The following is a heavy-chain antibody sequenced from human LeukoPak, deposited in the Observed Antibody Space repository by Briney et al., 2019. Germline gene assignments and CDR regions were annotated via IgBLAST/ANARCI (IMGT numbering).Heavy chain of an antibody. Sequence: GGSMRLSCAASGFTFSSYWMSWVRQAPGKGLEWVSGITGSDFTTYYADSVKGRFTISRDNSKNTLFLQMDSLRAEDTAIYYCAREQWLRFDSWGQGTLVTVSS. CDR1: GFTFSSYW. D-gene: IGHD5-12*01. J-gene: IGHJ4*02. CDR2: ITGSDFTT. CDR3: AREQWLRFDS. V-gene: IGHV3-23*01.